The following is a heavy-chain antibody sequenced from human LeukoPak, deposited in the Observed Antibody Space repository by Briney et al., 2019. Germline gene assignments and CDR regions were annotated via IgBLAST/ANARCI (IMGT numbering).Heavy chain of an antibody. Sequence: GVSLRLSCAASGFTFSSYAMTWVRQAQGKGLEWVSVISGGGDSTYYADSVKGRFTISRDNSKNALFLQMNSLRAEDTAVYYCARGSYSGSYYSRLDYWGQGTLVTVSS. V-gene: IGHV3-23*01. CDR1: GFTFSSYA. D-gene: IGHD1-26*01. CDR2: ISGGGDST. J-gene: IGHJ4*02. CDR3: ARGSYSGSYYSRLDY.